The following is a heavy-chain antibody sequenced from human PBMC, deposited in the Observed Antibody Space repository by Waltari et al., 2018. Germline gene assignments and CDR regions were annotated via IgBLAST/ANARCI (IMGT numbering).Heavy chain of an antibody. J-gene: IGHJ3*02. V-gene: IGHV1-69*08. CDR2: IIPIFGTA. D-gene: IGHD1-1*01. CDR3: ASGSTGHDAFDI. Sequence: QLQLVQSGAEVKKPGSSVKVSCKASGGTFSSYAISWVRQAPGQGLEWMGRIIPIFGTAHYAQKFQGRVTITADKSTSTGYMELSSLRSEDTAVYYCASGSTGHDAFDIWGQGTMVTVSS. CDR1: GGTFSSYA.